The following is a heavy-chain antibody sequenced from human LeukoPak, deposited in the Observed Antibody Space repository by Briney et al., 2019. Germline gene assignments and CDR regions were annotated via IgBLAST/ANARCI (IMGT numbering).Heavy chain of an antibody. V-gene: IGHV1-18*01. CDR2: ISAYNGNT. Sequence: ASVKVSCKASGYTFTSYGISWVRQAPGQGLEWMGWISAYNGNTNYAQKLQGRVTMTTDTSTSTAYMELRSLRSDDTAVYYCAREELYCSGGSCYSVFPDYWGQGTLDTVSS. CDR1: GYTFTSYG. CDR3: AREELYCSGGSCYSVFPDY. D-gene: IGHD2-15*01. J-gene: IGHJ4*02.